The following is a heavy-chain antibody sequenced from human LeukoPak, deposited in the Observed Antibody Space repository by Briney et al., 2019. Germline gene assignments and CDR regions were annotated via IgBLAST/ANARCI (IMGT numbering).Heavy chain of an antibody. CDR1: GFTFDDYG. D-gene: IGHD5-24*01. V-gene: IGHV3-20*04. CDR3: ARSRWVEMGTDAFDI. Sequence: GGSLRLSCAPSGFTFDDYGMTWVRQVPGKGLEWVSGLNWNGGRTGYADSVKGRFTISRDNAKNSLYLQMNSLRAEDTAVYYCARSRWVEMGTDAFDIWGQGTMVTVSS. CDR2: LNWNGGRT. J-gene: IGHJ3*02.